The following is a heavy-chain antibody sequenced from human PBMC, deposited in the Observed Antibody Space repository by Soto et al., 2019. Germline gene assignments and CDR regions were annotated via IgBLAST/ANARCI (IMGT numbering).Heavy chain of an antibody. D-gene: IGHD2-15*01. J-gene: IGHJ4*02. CDR3: ARATIVYCSGGSCDPDY. CDR2: ISSSSSTI. CDR1: GFTFSSYS. Sequence: GGSLRLSCAASGFTFSSYSMNWVRQAPGKGLEWVSYISSSSSTIYYADSVKGRFTISRDNAKNSLYLQMNSLRDEDTAVYYCARATIVYCSGGSCDPDYWGQGTLVTVSS. V-gene: IGHV3-48*02.